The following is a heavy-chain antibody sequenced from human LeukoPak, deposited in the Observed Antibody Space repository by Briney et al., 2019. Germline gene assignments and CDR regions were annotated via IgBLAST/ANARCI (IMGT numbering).Heavy chain of an antibody. CDR2: ISGSGGSI. D-gene: IGHD2-15*01. V-gene: IGHV3-23*01. J-gene: IGHJ3*02. Sequence: GGSLRLSCAASGLTFSSQAINWVRQAPGKGLEWVSGISGSGGSIYYADSVKGRFTISRDNSPNTLYLQMNSLRAEDTSVYHCAKPKEADGRSGFDIWGQGTMVTVSS. CDR1: GLTFSSQA. CDR3: AKPKEADGRSGFDI.